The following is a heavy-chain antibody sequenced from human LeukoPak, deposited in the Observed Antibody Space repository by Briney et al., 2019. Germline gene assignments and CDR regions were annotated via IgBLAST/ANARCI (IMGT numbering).Heavy chain of an antibody. CDR1: GFTFSNYC. CDR3: ATYSSLNRREFQY. CDR2: IKTDGSEK. J-gene: IGHJ1*01. Sequence: GGSLRLSCTASGFTFSNYCMNWVRQAPGKGLQWVANIKTDGSEKYYVDSVKGRFTISRDNAKNSLYLQMNSLRAEDTAVYYCATYSSLNRREFQYWGQGTLLTVSS. V-gene: IGHV3-7*01. D-gene: IGHD3-22*01.